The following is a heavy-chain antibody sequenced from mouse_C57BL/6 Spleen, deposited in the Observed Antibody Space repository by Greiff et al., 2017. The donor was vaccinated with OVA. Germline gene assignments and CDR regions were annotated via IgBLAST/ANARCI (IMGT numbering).Heavy chain of an antibody. Sequence: EVMLVESGGGLVKPGGSLKLSCAASGFTFSDYGMHWVRQAPEKGLAWVAYISSGSSTIYSADTVKGRFTISRDNAKNTLFLQMTSLRSEDTAMYYCARGLLLRSPMDYWGQGTSVTVSS. CDR1: GFTFSDYG. CDR2: ISSGSSTI. CDR3: ARGLLLRSPMDY. D-gene: IGHD1-1*01. J-gene: IGHJ4*01. V-gene: IGHV5-17*01.